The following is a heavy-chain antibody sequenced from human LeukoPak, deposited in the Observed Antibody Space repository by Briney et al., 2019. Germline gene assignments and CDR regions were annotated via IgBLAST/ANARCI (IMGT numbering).Heavy chain of an antibody. Sequence: PGGSLRLSCAASGFTFSSYEMNWVRQAPGKGLEWVSYISSSGSTIYYADSVKGRFTISRDNAKNSLYLQMNSLRAEDTAVYYCARDHDYGDSDYWGQGTQVTVSS. CDR3: ARDHDYGDSDY. V-gene: IGHV3-48*03. CDR1: GFTFSSYE. J-gene: IGHJ4*02. CDR2: ISSSGSTI. D-gene: IGHD4-17*01.